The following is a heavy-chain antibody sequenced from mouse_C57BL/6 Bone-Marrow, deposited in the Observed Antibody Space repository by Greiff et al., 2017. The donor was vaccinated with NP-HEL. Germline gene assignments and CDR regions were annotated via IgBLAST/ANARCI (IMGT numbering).Heavy chain of an antibody. V-gene: IGHV5-6*01. Sequence: EVQVVESGGDLVKPGGSLKLSCAASGFTFSSYGMSWVRQTPAKRLEWVATISSGGSDTYYPDNVKGRFTISRDNSKNTLYLQMSSLKTEDTAMYYCARHYYDYDEGYFDVWGTGTTVTVPS. D-gene: IGHD2-4*01. CDR2: ISSGGSDT. J-gene: IGHJ1*03. CDR3: ARHYYDYDEGYFDV. CDR1: GFTFSSYG.